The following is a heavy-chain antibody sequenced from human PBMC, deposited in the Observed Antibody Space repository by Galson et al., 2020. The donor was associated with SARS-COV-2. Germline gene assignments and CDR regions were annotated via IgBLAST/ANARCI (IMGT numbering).Heavy chain of an antibody. CDR2: ISGYNGHT. CDR3: VGDETGAWRSESFDF. CDR1: GFTFSSNG. D-gene: IGHD7-27*01. V-gene: IGHV1-18*04. Sequence: ASVKVSCNTSGFTFSSNGISWVRQAPGQGLEWMGWISGYNGHTYFAQNFRDRVTLTTDTSTSTAYMELTSLRSDDTAVYYCVGDETGAWRSESFDFWGQGTMVTVSS. J-gene: IGHJ3*01.